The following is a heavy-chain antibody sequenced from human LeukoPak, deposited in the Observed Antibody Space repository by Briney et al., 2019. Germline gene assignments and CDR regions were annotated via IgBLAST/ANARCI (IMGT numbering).Heavy chain of an antibody. CDR1: GYTFTSYD. V-gene: IGHV1-8*01. J-gene: IGHJ6*03. D-gene: IGHD3-10*01. CDR2: MNPNSGNT. Sequence: ASVKVSCQASGYTFTSYDIHWVRQATGQGLEWMGWMNPNSGNTGYAQKLQGRVTITRNTSISTAYMELSSLRSEDTAVYYYAREYLVQGVIFYYYYMDVWGKGTTVTVSS. CDR3: AREYLVQGVIFYYYYMDV.